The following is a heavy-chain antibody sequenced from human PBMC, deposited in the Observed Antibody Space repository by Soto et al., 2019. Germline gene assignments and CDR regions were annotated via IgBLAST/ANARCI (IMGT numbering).Heavy chain of an antibody. CDR3: ATRPLLPGAP. D-gene: IGHD3-22*01. Sequence: EVQLVESGGGLNQPGGSLRLSCAASGFTFSSNDMNWVRQAPGKGLEWVSLIYSGGSTYYADSVKGRFTISRDTSKNTLYLRMGSLNAEDTAVYYCATRPLLPGAPWGQGTMVTVSS. V-gene: IGHV3-53*01. J-gene: IGHJ3*01. CDR1: GFTFSSND. CDR2: IYSGGST.